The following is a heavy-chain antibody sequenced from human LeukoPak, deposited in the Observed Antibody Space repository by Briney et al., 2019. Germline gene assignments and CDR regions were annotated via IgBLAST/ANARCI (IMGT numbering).Heavy chain of an antibody. V-gene: IGHV4-61*02. Sequence: PSQTLSLTCTVSGGSISSGSYYWSWIRQPAGKGLEWIGRIYTSGSTNYNPSLKSRVTISVDTSKNQFSLKLSSVTAADTAVYYCARVLVGPYWFDPWGQGTLVTVS. CDR3: ARVLVGPYWFDP. J-gene: IGHJ5*02. CDR1: GGSISSGSYY. D-gene: IGHD2-8*02. CDR2: IYTSGST.